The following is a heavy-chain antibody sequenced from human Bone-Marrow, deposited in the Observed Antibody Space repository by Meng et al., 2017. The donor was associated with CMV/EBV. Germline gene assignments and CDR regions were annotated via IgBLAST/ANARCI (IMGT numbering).Heavy chain of an antibody. CDR1: GFSLSEYR. Sequence: GESLKISCTGSGFSLSEYRVHWVRQAPGKGLEWVALVSHDGSDKFYADSVKGRFTISRDNPKNTVYLQLGSLRVDDTAVYYCARDMGGWGYSYGYLGYYYGMDVWGQGTTVTFSS. CDR2: VSHDGSDK. D-gene: IGHD5-18*01. J-gene: IGHJ6*02. V-gene: IGHV3-30-3*01. CDR3: ARDMGGWGYSYGYLGYYYGMDV.